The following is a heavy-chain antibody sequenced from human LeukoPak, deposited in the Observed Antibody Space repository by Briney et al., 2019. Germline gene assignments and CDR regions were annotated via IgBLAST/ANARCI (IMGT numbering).Heavy chain of an antibody. Sequence: PSETLSLTCIVSGGSISSSSYYWGWIRQPPGKGLEWIGSIYYSGSTYYNPSLKSRVAISVDTSKNQFSLKLSSVTAADTAVYYCARRRAAGSPLDYWGQGTLVTVSS. V-gene: IGHV4-39*01. CDR2: IYYSGST. D-gene: IGHD6-13*01. J-gene: IGHJ4*02. CDR1: GGSISSSSYY. CDR3: ARRRAAGSPLDY.